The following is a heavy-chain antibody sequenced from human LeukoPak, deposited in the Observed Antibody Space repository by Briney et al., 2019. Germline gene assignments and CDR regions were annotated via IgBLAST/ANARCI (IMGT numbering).Heavy chain of an antibody. CDR3: AGDSPGYSSPSGQSVYGMDV. V-gene: IGHV4-59*01. Sequence: SETLSLTCTVSGGSISSYYWSWIRQPPGKGLEWIGYIYYSGSTNYNPSLKSRVTISVDTSKNQFSLKLSSVTAADTAVYYCAGDSPGYSSPSGQSVYGMDVWGQGTTVTVSS. J-gene: IGHJ6*02. CDR1: GGSISSYY. D-gene: IGHD6-13*01. CDR2: IYYSGST.